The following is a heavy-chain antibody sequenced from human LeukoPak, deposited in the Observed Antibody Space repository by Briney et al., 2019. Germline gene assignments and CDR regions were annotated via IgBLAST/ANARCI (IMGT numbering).Heavy chain of an antibody. CDR2: ISYEGSVT. CDR3: VRDSLPRVFLPGGYFQH. V-gene: IGHV3-30*04. J-gene: IGHJ1*01. Sequence: PGGSLRLSCAASGFTFSNYAFHWVRQPPGKGLEWAAVISYEGSVTYYADSVKGRFTISRDNSKNTLDLQMNSLRVEDTAVYYCVRDSLPRVFLPGGYFQHWGQGTLVTVSS. CDR1: GFTFSNYA. D-gene: IGHD3-10*01.